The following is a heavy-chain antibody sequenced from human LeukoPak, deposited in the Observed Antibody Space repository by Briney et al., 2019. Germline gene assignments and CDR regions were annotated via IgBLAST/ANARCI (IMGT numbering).Heavy chain of an antibody. D-gene: IGHD2-21*01. CDR1: GYTFTSYY. CDR3: ARDNVDYYYYMDV. V-gene: IGHV1-46*01. Sequence: GASVKVSCKASGYTFTSYYMHWVRQAPGQGLEWMGIINPSGGSTSYAQKFQGRVTMTRDMSTSTVYMELSSLRSENTAVYYCARDNVDYYYYMDVWGKGTTVTVSS. CDR2: INPSGGST. J-gene: IGHJ6*03.